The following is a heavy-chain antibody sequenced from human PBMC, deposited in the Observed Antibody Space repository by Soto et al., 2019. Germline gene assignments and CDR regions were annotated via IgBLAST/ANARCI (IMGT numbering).Heavy chain of an antibody. CDR1: GFTFSSCG. J-gene: IGHJ5*02. CDR3: ASGFATGVWFFDP. Sequence: EVQLVESRGGLVQPGGPLRHSCVAAGFTFSSCGMHWVRQSPGKGLEYVSAISANGGSTFYANSVKGRFTVSRDNSKNTLSLQMGSLRVEDMAVYYCASGFATGVWFFDPWGQGTLVTVSS. V-gene: IGHV3-64*01. CDR2: ISANGGST. D-gene: IGHD2-21*01.